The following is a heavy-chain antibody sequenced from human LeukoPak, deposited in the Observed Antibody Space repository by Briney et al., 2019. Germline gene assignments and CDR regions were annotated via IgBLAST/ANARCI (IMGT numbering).Heavy chain of an antibody. CDR2: ISYDGSNK. CDR1: GFTFSSYA. Sequence: PGGSLRLSCAASGFTFSSYAMHWVRQAPGKGLEWVAVISYDGSNKYYADSVKGRLTISRDNSKNTLYLQMNSLRAEDTAVYYCARSYYGSGRTSWSRFDPWGQGTLVTVSS. V-gene: IGHV3-30-3*01. CDR3: ARSYYGSGRTSWSRFDP. J-gene: IGHJ5*02. D-gene: IGHD3-10*01.